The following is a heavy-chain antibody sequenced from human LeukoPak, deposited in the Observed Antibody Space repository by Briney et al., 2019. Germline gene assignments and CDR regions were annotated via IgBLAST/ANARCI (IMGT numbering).Heavy chain of an antibody. CDR3: ARSLGSYSGSWYFDL. D-gene: IGHD1-26*01. CDR1: GYTFIGYY. V-gene: IGHV1-8*02. CDR2: INPNSGNT. Sequence: ASVKVSCKVSGYTFIGYYIHWVRQAPGQGLEWMGWINPNSGNTGYAQKFQGRVTMTRNTSISTAYMELSSLRSEDTAVYYCARSLGSYSGSWYFDLWGRGTLVTVSS. J-gene: IGHJ2*01.